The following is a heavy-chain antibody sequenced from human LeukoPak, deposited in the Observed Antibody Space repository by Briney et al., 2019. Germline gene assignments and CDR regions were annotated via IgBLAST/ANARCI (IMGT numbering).Heavy chain of an antibody. J-gene: IGHJ1*01. CDR3: ARNANYCTNGVCSPRDHFQH. CDR1: GGSFSGYY. D-gene: IGHD2-8*01. Sequence: SETLSLTCAVYGGSFSGYYWSWIRQPPGKGLEWIGEINHSGSTNYNPSLKGRVTISVDTSKNQFSLKLSSVTAADTAVYYCARNANYCTNGVCSPRDHFQHWGQGTLVTVSS. CDR2: INHSGST. V-gene: IGHV4-34*01.